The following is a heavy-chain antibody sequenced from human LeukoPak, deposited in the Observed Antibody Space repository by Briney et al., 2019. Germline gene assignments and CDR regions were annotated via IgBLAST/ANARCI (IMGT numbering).Heavy chain of an antibody. CDR2: MSPNSGNT. CDR3: ARGMTQCMDV. CDR1: GYTFTSYD. V-gene: IGHV1-8*01. D-gene: IGHD3-16*01. Sequence: ASVKVSCKTSGYTFTSYDINWVRQATGQGLEWMGYMSPNSGNTGYAQKFQGRVTMTRNTSINTAYMELSSLRSEDTPVYYCARGMTQCMDVWGKGTTVTVSS. J-gene: IGHJ6*03.